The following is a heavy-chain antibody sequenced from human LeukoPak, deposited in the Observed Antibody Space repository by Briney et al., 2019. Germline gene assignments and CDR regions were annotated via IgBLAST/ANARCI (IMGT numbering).Heavy chain of an antibody. Sequence: ASVKVSCKTSGYSFTSYNLHWVRQAPGQRLEWMGIINPSGGNTNYAQKFQGRVTMTRDTSTSTVYMELSSLKSEDTAVYYCARDVVITRYNWYFDLWGRGTLVTVSS. CDR1: GYSFTSYN. D-gene: IGHD3-22*01. CDR2: INPSGGNT. J-gene: IGHJ2*01. V-gene: IGHV1-46*01. CDR3: ARDVVITRYNWYFDL.